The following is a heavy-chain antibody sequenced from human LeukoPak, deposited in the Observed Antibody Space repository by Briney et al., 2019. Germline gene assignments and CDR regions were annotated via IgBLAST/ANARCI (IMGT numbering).Heavy chain of an antibody. Sequence: SETLSLTCAVYGGSFSGYYWSWIRQPPGKGLEWIGEINHSGSANYTPSLKSRVTISVDTPKNQFSLKLNSVTAADTAVYYCAISSGSLDYWGQGTLVTVSS. J-gene: IGHJ4*02. CDR3: AISSGSLDY. V-gene: IGHV4-34*01. CDR1: GGSFSGYY. D-gene: IGHD6-19*01. CDR2: INHSGSA.